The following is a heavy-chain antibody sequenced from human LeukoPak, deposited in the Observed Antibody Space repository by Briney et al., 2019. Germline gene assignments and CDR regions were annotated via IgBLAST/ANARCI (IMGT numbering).Heavy chain of an antibody. CDR3: ARSGQYYYYYMDV. D-gene: IGHD3-3*01. CDR1: GSTFSDYY. J-gene: IGHJ6*03. Sequence: GGSLRLSCAASGSTFSDYYMSWIRQAPGKGLEWVSYTSSSGSTIYYADSVKGRFTISRDNAKNSLYLQMNSLRAEDTAVYYCARSGQYYYYYMDVWGKGTTVTVSS. CDR2: TSSSGSTI. V-gene: IGHV3-11*01.